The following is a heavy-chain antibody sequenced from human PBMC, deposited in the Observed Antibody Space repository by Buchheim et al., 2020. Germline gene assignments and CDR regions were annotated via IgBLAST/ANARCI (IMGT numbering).Heavy chain of an antibody. CDR2: ITGSGEST. J-gene: IGHJ4*02. V-gene: IGHV3-23*01. D-gene: IGHD2-2*01. Sequence: EVQLLESGGGLVQPGGSLRLSCAASGFIFSSYLMTWVRQAPGKGLECVATITGSGESTYYADSVKGRVTISRDNSKKTLFLQMNSLRAEDTAVYYCAKRFDQRYFDYWGQGAL. CDR3: AKRFDQRYFDY. CDR1: GFIFSSYL.